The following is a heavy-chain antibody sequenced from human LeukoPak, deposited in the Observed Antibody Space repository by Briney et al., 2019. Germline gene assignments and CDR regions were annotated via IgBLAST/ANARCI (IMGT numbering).Heavy chain of an antibody. V-gene: IGHV4-34*01. D-gene: IGHD6-13*01. Sequence: SETLSLTCAVYGGSFSGYYWSWIRQPPGKGLEWIGEINHSGSTNYNPSLKSRVTISVDTSENQFSLKLSSVTAADTAVYYCARRAAAAGRNWFDPWGQGTLVTVSS. CDR1: GGSFSGYY. CDR3: ARRAAAAGRNWFDP. J-gene: IGHJ5*02. CDR2: INHSGST.